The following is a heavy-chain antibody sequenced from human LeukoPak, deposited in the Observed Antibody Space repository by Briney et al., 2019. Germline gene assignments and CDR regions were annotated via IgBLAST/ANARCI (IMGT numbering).Heavy chain of an antibody. Sequence: SETLSLTCAVYGGSFSGYYWSWIRQPPGKGLEWIGVINHSGSTDYNPSLKSRVTISVDTSKNQFSLKLSSVTAADTAVYFCARGATRRSFGEDYYYYMDVWGKGTTVTVSS. CDR2: INHSGST. CDR1: GGSFSGYY. V-gene: IGHV4-34*01. D-gene: IGHD3-10*01. CDR3: ARGATRRSFGEDYYYYMDV. J-gene: IGHJ6*03.